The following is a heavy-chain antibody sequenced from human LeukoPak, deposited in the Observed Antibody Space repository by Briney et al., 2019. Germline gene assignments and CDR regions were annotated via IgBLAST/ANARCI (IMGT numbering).Heavy chain of an antibody. CDR1: GGSFSGYY. J-gene: IGHJ5*02. Sequence: PSETLSLTCAVYGGSFSGYYWSWIRQPPGKGLEWIGEINHSGSTNYNPSLKSRVTISLDTSKNQFSLKLSSVTAADTAVYYCARVLPRTGGATRLRRPELNWFDPWGQGTLVTVSS. CDR2: INHSGST. D-gene: IGHD1-26*01. V-gene: IGHV4-34*01. CDR3: ARVLPRTGGATRLRRPELNWFDP.